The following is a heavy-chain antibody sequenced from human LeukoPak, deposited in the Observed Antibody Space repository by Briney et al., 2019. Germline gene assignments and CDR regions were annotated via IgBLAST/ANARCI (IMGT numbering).Heavy chain of an antibody. CDR1: GGTFSSYA. CDR3: ARGKRDESGSYFNDY. D-gene: IGHD1-26*01. CDR2: IIPIFGTA. Sequence: SVKVSCKASGGTFSSYAISWVRQAPGQGLEWMGGIIPIFGTANYAQKFQGRVTITADKSTSTAYMELSSLRSEDTAVYYCARGKRDESGSYFNDYWGQGTLVTVSS. J-gene: IGHJ4*02. V-gene: IGHV1-69*06.